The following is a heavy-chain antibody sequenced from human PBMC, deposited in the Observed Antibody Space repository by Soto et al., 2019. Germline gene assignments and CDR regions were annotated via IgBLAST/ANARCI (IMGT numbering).Heavy chain of an antibody. Sequence: QVQVVQSAAEVKKPGASVNVSCKTSGYTITNYGLTWVRQAPGQGLEWMGWISPNNDKTNYAQKLQGRVTMTTDTSTNTAYMELRSLRFDDTSIYYCVRGGGSNYYGLDVWGQGTTVTVSS. J-gene: IGHJ6*02. V-gene: IGHV1-18*01. D-gene: IGHD3-10*01. CDR2: ISPNNDKT. CDR3: VRGGGSNYYGLDV. CDR1: GYTITNYG.